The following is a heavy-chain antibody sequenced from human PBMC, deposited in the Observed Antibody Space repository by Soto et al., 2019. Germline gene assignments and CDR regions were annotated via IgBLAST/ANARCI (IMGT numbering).Heavy chain of an antibody. V-gene: IGHV3-30-3*01. D-gene: IGHD3-9*01. CDR3: ARANYDILTGKDRDAFDI. CDR1: GFTFSSYA. J-gene: IGHJ3*02. CDR2: ISYDGSNK. Sequence: QVQLVESGGGVVQPGRSLRLSCAASGFTFSSYAMHWVRQAPGNGLAWVAVISYDGSNKYYADSVKGRFTISRDNSKNTLYLQMNSLRAEDTAVSYCARANYDILTGKDRDAFDIWGKGTMVTVSS.